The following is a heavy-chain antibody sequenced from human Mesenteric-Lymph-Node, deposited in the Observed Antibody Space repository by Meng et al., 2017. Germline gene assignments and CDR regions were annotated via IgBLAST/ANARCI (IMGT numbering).Heavy chain of an antibody. CDR2: IDPNTGNP. Sequence: VRVWQSCSDLKQLGASVKVSCRPSGYPFTSYAINWVRQAPGQGPDWMGWIDPNTGNPTYDQGFTGRFVFSLDTSVSTAYLQINSLRADDTAVYYCARDSPLDGYSLLDYWGQGTLVTVSS. V-gene: IGHV7-4-1*02. J-gene: IGHJ4*02. D-gene: IGHD5-24*01. CDR1: GYPFTSYA. CDR3: ARDSPLDGYSLLDY.